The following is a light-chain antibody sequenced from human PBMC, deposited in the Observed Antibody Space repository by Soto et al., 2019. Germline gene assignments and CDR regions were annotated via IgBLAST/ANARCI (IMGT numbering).Light chain of an antibody. CDR2: GAS. V-gene: IGKV3-20*01. CDR1: QIVGYN. Sequence: TVLPHSPASLSFSPVYRSPLSFRASQIVGYNVAWYQQIPGQPPKLLIFGASSRATGIADMFSGSGSGTDFTLTISRLEPEDFALYYCQHYGAAPITFGQGTRLEIK. CDR3: QHYGAAPIT. J-gene: IGKJ5*01.